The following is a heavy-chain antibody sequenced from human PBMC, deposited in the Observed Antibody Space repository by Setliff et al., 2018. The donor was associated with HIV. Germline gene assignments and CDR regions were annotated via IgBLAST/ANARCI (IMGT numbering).Heavy chain of an antibody. CDR2: INPSGGST. CDR3: ARDHMSVGAWVGATSRGLFQH. D-gene: IGHD1-26*01. Sequence: ASVKVSCKASGYTFIPYYMHWVRQAPGQGLEWMGIINPSGGSTNYAQKFQGRVTMTRDTSTSTVYMELSSLRSEDTAVYYCARDHMSVGAWVGATSRGLFQHWGQGTLVTVTS. V-gene: IGHV1-46*01. J-gene: IGHJ1*01. CDR1: GYTFIPYY.